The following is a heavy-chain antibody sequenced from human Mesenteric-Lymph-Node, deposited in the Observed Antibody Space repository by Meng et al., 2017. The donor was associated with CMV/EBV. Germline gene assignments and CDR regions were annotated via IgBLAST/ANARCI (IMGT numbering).Heavy chain of an antibody. CDR1: GGSINNFY. J-gene: IGHJ4*02. V-gene: IGHV4-59*01. D-gene: IGHD3-3*01. CDR2: IFNSGIT. Sequence: SETLSLTCTVSGGSINNFYWNWIRQPPGKGLEWIGYIFNSGITNYIPSLKSRVTISVDTSKNQFSLKLSSVTAADTAVYYCARGGITIFGVEPYYFDYWGQGTLVTVSS. CDR3: ARGGITIFGVEPYYFDY.